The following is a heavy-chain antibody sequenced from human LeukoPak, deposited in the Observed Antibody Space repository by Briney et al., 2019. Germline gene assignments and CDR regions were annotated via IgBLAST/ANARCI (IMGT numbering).Heavy chain of an antibody. V-gene: IGHV4-59*01. D-gene: IGHD2-21*02. CDR1: GDSIRSYY. CDR2: MYYSGNT. Sequence: SETLSLTCSVAGDSIRSYYWSWIRQSPGKGLEWIGYMYYSGNTNYNPSLKSRVTISADTSKNQFSLKLTSVIAADTAVYYCARSRPYCDGDCYPPLGRYFDLWGRGTLVTVSS. CDR3: ARSRPYCDGDCYPPLGRYFDL. J-gene: IGHJ2*01.